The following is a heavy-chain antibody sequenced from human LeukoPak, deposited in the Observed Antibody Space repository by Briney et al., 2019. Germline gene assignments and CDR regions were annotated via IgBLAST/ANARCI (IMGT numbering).Heavy chain of an antibody. CDR3: ARGWPYFDC. Sequence: PSETLSLTCTVSGGSISSYYGSWIRQPPGKGLECIGYIYYSGSTNYNPSLKSRVTISVDTSKNQFSLKLSSVTAADTAVYYCARGWPYFDCWGQGTLVTVSS. V-gene: IGHV4-59*01. CDR2: IYYSGST. CDR1: GGSISSYY. J-gene: IGHJ4*02. D-gene: IGHD2-15*01.